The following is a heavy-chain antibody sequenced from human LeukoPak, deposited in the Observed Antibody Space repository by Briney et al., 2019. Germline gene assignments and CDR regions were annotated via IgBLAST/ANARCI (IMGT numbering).Heavy chain of an antibody. V-gene: IGHV3-23*03. D-gene: IGHD6-13*01. CDR1: GFTFNEYT. J-gene: IGHJ4*02. CDR2: ITHDGGAA. Sequence: PGGSLRLSCAASGFTFNEYTMHWVRQAPGKGLERASLITHDGGAAFYADSVKGRFTISRDNSKNTLYLQMNSLRAEDTAVYYCARTDSSSWITGYWGQGTLVTVSS. CDR3: ARTDSSSWITGY.